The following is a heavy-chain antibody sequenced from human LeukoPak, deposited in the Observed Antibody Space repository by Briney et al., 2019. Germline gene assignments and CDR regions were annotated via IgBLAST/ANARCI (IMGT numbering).Heavy chain of an antibody. D-gene: IGHD3-3*01. V-gene: IGHV3-7*01. J-gene: IGHJ4*02. CDR2: IKQDGSEK. CDR1: GFTFSSYW. CDR3: ARGGSGYVGSSGFHC. Sequence: GGSLRLSCAASGFTFSSYWMSWVRQAPGKGLEWVANIKQDGSEKYYVDSVKGRFTISRDNAKNSLYLQMNSLRAEDTAVYYCARGGSGYVGSSGFHCWGQGTLVTVSS.